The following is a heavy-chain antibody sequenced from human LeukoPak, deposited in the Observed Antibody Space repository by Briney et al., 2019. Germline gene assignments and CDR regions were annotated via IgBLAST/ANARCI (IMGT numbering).Heavy chain of an antibody. CDR1: GFTFSTYW. CDR3: ARAISAADYGMDV. D-gene: IGHD6-6*01. V-gene: IGHV3-7*01. Sequence: GGSLRLSCAVSGFTFSTYWMSWVRQAPGKGLEWVANIKQDGSQKYYVHSVKGRFTISRDNAKNSLYLQMNSLRAEDTAVYYCARAISAADYGMDVWGQGTTVTVSS. CDR2: IKQDGSQK. J-gene: IGHJ6*02.